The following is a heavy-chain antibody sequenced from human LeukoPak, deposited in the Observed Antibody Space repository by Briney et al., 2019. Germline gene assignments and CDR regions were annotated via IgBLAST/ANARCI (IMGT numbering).Heavy chain of an antibody. D-gene: IGHD3-10*01. CDR2: INPNSGGT. CDR1: GYTFPGYY. V-gene: IGHV1-2*02. CDR3: ARVLSSYDSGSPIWSDP. J-gene: IGHJ5*02. Sequence: ASVRVPCTQSGYTFPGYYPYWVPQAPGQGLEWMGWINPNSGGTNYAQKFQGRVTMTRDTSISTAYMELSRLRSDDTAVYYCARVLSSYDSGSPIWSDPWGQGTLVTVSS.